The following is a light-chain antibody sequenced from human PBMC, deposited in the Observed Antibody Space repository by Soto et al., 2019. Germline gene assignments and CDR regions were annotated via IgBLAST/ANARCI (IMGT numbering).Light chain of an antibody. J-gene: IGKJ5*01. V-gene: IGKV3-20*01. Sequence: EIVLTQSPGTLSLSPGERATLSCRASQSVSSSYLAWYQQKPGQPPRLLIYGASSRATGIPDRFSGSGSGTAFTLTISRLEPEDFAVFYCQHYDSLPITFGQGTRLEIK. CDR3: QHYDSLPIT. CDR2: GAS. CDR1: QSVSSSY.